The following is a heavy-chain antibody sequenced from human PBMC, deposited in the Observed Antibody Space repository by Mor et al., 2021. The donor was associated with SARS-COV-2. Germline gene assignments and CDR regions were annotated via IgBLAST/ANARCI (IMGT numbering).Heavy chain of an antibody. V-gene: IGHV3-64D*06. J-gene: IGHJ4*02. D-gene: IGHD6-19*01. CDR3: VKDTVAGAFDY. Sequence: GRFTISRDNSKNTLYLQMSSLRAEDTAVYYCVKDTVAGAFDYWGQGTLVTVSS.